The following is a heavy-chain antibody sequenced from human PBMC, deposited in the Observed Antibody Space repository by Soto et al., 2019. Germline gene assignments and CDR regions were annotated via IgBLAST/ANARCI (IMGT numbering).Heavy chain of an antibody. J-gene: IGHJ2*01. CDR3: ARAAAGRKYWYLDL. Sequence: SETLSLTCTVSGGSISSYYWSWIRQPPGKGLEWIGYIYYSGSTNYNPSLKSRVTISVDTSKNQFSLKLSSVTAADTAVYYCARAAAGRKYWYLDLWGSGTLVTVSS. V-gene: IGHV4-59*01. D-gene: IGHD6-13*01. CDR2: IYYSGST. CDR1: GGSISSYY.